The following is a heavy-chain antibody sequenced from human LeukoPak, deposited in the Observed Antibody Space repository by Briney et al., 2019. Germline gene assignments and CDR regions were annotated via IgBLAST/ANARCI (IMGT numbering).Heavy chain of an antibody. J-gene: IGHJ1*01. CDR1: GYTFSDYW. CDR3: ASTQAYCGGDCYPEYFQH. CDR2: IYPGDSDT. V-gene: IGHV5-51*01. Sequence: GESLKISCKASGYTFSDYWIGWVRQMPGQGLEWMGIIYPGDSDTRYSPSFQGQVTISADKSISTAYLQWSSLKASDTAMYYCASTQAYCGGDCYPEYFQHWGQGTLVTVSS. D-gene: IGHD2-21*02.